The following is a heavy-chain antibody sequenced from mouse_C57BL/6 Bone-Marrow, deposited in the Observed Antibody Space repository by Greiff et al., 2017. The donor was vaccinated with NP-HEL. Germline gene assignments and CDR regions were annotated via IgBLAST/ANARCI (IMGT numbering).Heavy chain of an antibody. CDR1: GYTFTSYG. D-gene: IGHD3-2*02. J-gene: IGHJ2*01. V-gene: IGHV1-81*01. CDR3: ARRTQTAQATLDY. CDR2: IYPRSGNT. Sequence: QVHVKQSGAELARPGASVKLSCKASGYTFTSYGISWVKQRTGQGLEWIGEIYPRSGNTYYNEKFKGKATLTADKSSSTAYMELRSLTSEDSAVYFCARRTQTAQATLDYWGQGTTLTVSS.